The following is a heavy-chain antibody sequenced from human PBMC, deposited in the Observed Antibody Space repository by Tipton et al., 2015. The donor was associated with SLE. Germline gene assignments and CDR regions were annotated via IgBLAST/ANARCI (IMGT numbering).Heavy chain of an antibody. D-gene: IGHD6-13*01. V-gene: IGHV4-4*07. CDR1: GASISSYY. CDR2: IYTSGST. J-gene: IGHJ3*02. Sequence: TLSLTCTVSGASISSYYWSWIRQPAGKGLEWIGRIYTSGSTNYNPSLKSRVTMSVDTSKNQFSLKLSSVTAADTAVYYCARDTRLAAAGPGDAFDIWGQGTMVTVSS. CDR3: ARDTRLAAAGPGDAFDI.